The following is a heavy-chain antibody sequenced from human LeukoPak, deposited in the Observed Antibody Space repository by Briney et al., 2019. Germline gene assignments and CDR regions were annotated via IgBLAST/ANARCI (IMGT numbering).Heavy chain of an antibody. Sequence: ASVKVSCKSSGYTFTGYYMHWVRQAPGQGLEWMGWINPNSGGTNYAQKFQGRVTMTRDTSISTAYMELSRLRSDDTAVYYCARDSIVVGPGAIIGHKDAFDIWGQGTMVTVSS. CDR2: INPNSGGT. CDR3: ARDSIVVGPGAIIGHKDAFDI. J-gene: IGHJ3*02. D-gene: IGHD2-2*01. CDR1: GYTFTGYY. V-gene: IGHV1-2*02.